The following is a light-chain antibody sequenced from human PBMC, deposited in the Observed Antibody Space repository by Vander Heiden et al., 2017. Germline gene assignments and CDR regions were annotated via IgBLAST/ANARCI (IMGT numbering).Light chain of an antibody. J-gene: IGLJ2*01. V-gene: IGLV1-40*01. CDR1: SSNIGAGYD. CDR3: QSYDSGLTGYVV. CDR2: GNT. Sequence: QSVLTQPHSVSGAPGQRVTISCTGRSSNIGAGYDVHWYQQVPRTAPKLLIYGNTNRPSGVPDRFSGSKSGTSASLAITGLQAEDEADYYCQSYDSGLTGYVVFGGGTKLTVL.